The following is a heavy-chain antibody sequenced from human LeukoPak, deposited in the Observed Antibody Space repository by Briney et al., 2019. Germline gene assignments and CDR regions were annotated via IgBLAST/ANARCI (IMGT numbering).Heavy chain of an antibody. CDR2: IYPGDSDT. V-gene: IGHV5-51*01. D-gene: IGHD3-10*01. J-gene: IGHJ5*02. CDR1: GYSFTCYW. Sequence: GESLKISCKGSGYSFTCYWIGWVRQMPGKGLGWMGIIYPGDSDTRYSPSFQGQVTISADKSISTAYLQWSSLKASDTAMYYCARSGLDGSGSYFNWFDPWGQGTLVTVSS. CDR3: ARSGLDGSGSYFNWFDP.